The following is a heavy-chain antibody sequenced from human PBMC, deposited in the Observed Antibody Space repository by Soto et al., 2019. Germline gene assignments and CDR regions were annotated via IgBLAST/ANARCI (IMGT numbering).Heavy chain of an antibody. CDR1: VGSIFSHY. Sequence: SETLSLACTVSVGSIFSHYWGWIRQPPGKGLEWIAYVYYSGSTNYNPSLKSRVTISVDMSNNQFSLRLNSVTAADTAVYYCARGHNLGGSTFDIWGQGTTVTVSS. D-gene: IGHD3-16*01. V-gene: IGHV4-59*11. CDR3: ARGHNLGGSTFDI. J-gene: IGHJ3*02. CDR2: VYYSGST.